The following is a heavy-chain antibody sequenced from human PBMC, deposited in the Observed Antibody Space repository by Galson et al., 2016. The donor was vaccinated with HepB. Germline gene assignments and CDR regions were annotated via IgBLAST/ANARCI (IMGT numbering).Heavy chain of an antibody. CDR3: VRDGWGSSHFEY. Sequence: SETLSLTCTVSSGSMISGYYWSWIRQPPGKRLEWIGSISYTGNTNYNPSLESRGTISVDTSKNQLSLRLISVTAADTAVYFCVRDGWGSSHFEYWGQGTLVTVSS. CDR2: ISYTGNT. CDR1: SGSMISGYY. D-gene: IGHD3-10*01. V-gene: IGHV4-59*01. J-gene: IGHJ4*02.